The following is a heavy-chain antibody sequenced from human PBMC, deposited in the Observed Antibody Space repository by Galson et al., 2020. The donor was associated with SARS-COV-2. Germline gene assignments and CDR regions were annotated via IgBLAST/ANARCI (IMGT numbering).Heavy chain of an antibody. Sequence: GGSLRLSCLVSGFTLSTSGMHWVRQVPGKGLVWVSRFKSDDTSYADSVKGRFTISRDIAKNTLYLQMNDLRDEDTASYYCVREEEWLTLGAWGQGALVTVSS. CDR2: FKSDDT. J-gene: IGHJ5*02. CDR3: VREEEWLTLGA. D-gene: IGHD6-19*01. V-gene: IGHV3-74*01. CDR1: GFTLSTSG.